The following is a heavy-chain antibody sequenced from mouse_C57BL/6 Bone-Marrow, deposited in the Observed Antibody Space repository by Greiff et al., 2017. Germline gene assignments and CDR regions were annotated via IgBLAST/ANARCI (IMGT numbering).Heavy chain of an antibody. CDR2: IHPNSGST. Sequence: VQLQQSGAELVKPGASVKLSCKASGYTFTSYWMHWVKQRPGQGLEWIGMIHPNSGSTKYNEKFKSKATLNVDKSSSTAYMQLSSLTSEDSAVYYCARAGTNYAMDYWGQGTSVTVSS. CDR3: ARAGTNYAMDY. CDR1: GYTFTSYW. J-gene: IGHJ4*01. D-gene: IGHD3-3*01. V-gene: IGHV1-64*01.